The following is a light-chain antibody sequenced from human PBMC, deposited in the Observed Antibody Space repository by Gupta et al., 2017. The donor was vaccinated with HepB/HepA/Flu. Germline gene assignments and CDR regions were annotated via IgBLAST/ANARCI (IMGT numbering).Light chain of an antibody. V-gene: IGKV1-39*01. J-gene: IGKJ2*04. CDR3: QQTDSTPRS. Sequence: DIQMTQSPSSLSASVGDRVTITCRASQSIRTYLNWYQQKPGKAPNLLIYAASSLQSGVPSRFSGSGSGTDFTLTISSLQPEDFATYYCQQTDSTPRSFGQGTNLEIK. CDR1: QSIRTY. CDR2: AAS.